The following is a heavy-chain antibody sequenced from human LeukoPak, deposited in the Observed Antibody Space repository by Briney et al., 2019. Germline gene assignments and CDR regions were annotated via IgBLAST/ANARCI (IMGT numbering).Heavy chain of an antibody. V-gene: IGHV3-23*01. J-gene: IGHJ4*02. D-gene: IGHD2-21*01. Sequence: GGSLRLSCAASGFSFSIYGMNWVRQAPGKGLEWVSGITGSGGTTYHADSVKGRATISRDNSKNTLYLQMNSLRAEDTAIYYCARDLRVISFDNWGQGTLVSVSS. CDR1: GFSFSIYG. CDR2: ITGSGGTT. CDR3: ARDLRVISFDN.